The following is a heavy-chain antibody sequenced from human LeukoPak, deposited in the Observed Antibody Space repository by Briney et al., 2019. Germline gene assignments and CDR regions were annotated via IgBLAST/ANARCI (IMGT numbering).Heavy chain of an antibody. CDR2: INSDGSST. CDR1: GFTFSSYV. V-gene: IGHV3-74*03. CDR3: VRGYTIGPGGY. Sequence: PGGSLRLSCAASGFTFSSYVMYWVRQAPGKGLVWVSRINSDGSSTTYADSVKGRFTISRDNAKNTLHLQMNSLRVEDTAVYYCVRGYTIGPGGYWGQGTLSPSPQ. D-gene: IGHD3-16*02. J-gene: IGHJ4*02.